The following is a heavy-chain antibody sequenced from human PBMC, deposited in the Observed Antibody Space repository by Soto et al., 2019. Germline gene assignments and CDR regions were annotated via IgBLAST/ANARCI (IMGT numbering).Heavy chain of an antibody. Sequence: ASVKVSCKASGYTFTSYAMHWVRQAPGQRLEWMGWINAGNGNTKYSQKFQGRVTITRDTSASTAYMELSSLRSEDTAVYYCARDQGIVGATIFWFDPWGQGTLVTVSS. V-gene: IGHV1-3*01. CDR2: INAGNGNT. CDR3: ARDQGIVGATIFWFDP. D-gene: IGHD1-26*01. CDR1: GYTFTSYA. J-gene: IGHJ5*02.